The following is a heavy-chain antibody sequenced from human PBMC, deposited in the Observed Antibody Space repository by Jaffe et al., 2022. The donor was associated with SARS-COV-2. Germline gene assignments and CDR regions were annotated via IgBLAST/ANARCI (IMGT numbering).Heavy chain of an antibody. CDR3: AKARRSGSSSPFDS. CDR1: GFTFSSYA. CDR2: IFSSGGDT. J-gene: IGHJ4*02. Sequence: DVQVLESGGGLVQPGGSLRLSCAASGFTFSSYAMNWVRQTPGKGLEWVSGIFSSGGDTHYADSVQGRFTISRDNSKNTLYLQMNSLRVEDTAVYYCAKARRSGSSSPFDSWGQGTLVTVSS. V-gene: IGHV3-23*01. D-gene: IGHD3-10*01.